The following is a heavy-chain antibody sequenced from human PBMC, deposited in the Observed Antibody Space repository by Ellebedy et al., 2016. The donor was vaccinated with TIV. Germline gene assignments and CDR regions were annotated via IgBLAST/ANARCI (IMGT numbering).Heavy chain of an antibody. CDR3: ARKHTARHNWFDH. J-gene: IGHJ5*02. Sequence: SETLSLXXTVSGDSIGTDFWWEWVRQPPGKGLEWIAEIHHGGSTNYTPSLKSRLSISMDKSKNQFSMKVTSVTAADTGIYYCARKHTARHNWFDHWGQGTLVTVSS. V-gene: IGHV4-4*02. D-gene: IGHD2-2*02. CDR1: GDSIGTDFW. CDR2: IHHGGST.